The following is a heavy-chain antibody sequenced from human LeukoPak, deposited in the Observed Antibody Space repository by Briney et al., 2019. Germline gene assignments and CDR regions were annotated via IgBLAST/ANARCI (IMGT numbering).Heavy chain of an antibody. D-gene: IGHD3-22*01. CDR3: ARLEVVVVTPGRAAFDI. J-gene: IGHJ3*02. CDR2: IYPGDSDT. CDR1: GYSFTTYW. Sequence: GESLKISCKGSGYSFTTYWIGWVRPMPGKGLEWMGIIYPGDSDTRYSPSFQGQVTISADKSISTAYLQWSSLKASDTAMYYCARLEVVVVTPGRAAFDIWGQGTMVTVSS. V-gene: IGHV5-51*01.